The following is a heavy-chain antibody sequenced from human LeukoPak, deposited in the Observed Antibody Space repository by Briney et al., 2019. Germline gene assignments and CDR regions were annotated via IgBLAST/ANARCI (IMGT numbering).Heavy chain of an antibody. CDR1: GFTFSSYA. J-gene: IGHJ5*02. Sequence: TGGSLRLSCAASGFTFSSYAMSWVRQAPGKGLEWVSAISGSGGSTYYADPVKGRFTISRDNSKNTLYLQMNSLRAEDTAVYYCAAGEGICSSTSCYTVWFDPWGQGTLVTVSS. V-gene: IGHV3-23*01. CDR2: ISGSGGST. CDR3: AAGEGICSSTSCYTVWFDP. D-gene: IGHD2-2*02.